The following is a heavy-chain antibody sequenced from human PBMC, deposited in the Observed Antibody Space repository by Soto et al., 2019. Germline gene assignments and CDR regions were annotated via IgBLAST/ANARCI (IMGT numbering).Heavy chain of an antibody. Sequence: GGSLRLSCAASGFTLSSYWMHWVRQAPGKGLVWVSRINSDGSSTSYADSVKGRFTISRDNAKNTLYLQMNSLRAEDTAVYYCAREKVVPAARFDPWGQGTLVTVSS. CDR1: GFTLSSYW. J-gene: IGHJ5*02. CDR3: AREKVVPAARFDP. D-gene: IGHD2-2*01. CDR2: INSDGSST. V-gene: IGHV3-74*01.